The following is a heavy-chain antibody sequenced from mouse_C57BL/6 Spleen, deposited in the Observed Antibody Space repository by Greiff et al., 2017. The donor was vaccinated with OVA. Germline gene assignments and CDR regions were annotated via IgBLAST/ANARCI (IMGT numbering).Heavy chain of an antibody. CDR1: GYSITSGYY. Sequence: EVQLQQSGPGLVKPSQPLSLTSSLTGYSITSGYYWNRIRQFPGNKLEWMGYISYDGSNKYNPTLKYRSSITRDTTKNQFFLKLKSVTTEDTATYYCARGDSSGYEDYWGQGTTLTVSS. CDR2: ISYDGSN. D-gene: IGHD3-2*02. V-gene: IGHV3-6*01. CDR3: ARGDSSGYEDY. J-gene: IGHJ2*01.